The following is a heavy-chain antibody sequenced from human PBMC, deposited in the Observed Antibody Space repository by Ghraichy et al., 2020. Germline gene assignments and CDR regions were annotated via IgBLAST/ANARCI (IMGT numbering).Heavy chain of an antibody. D-gene: IGHD6-25*01. J-gene: IGHJ4*02. V-gene: IGHV3-30*18. CDR2: ITYDGNET. CDR3: VKEQSSGGYRTADY. CDR1: GFTVSTCC. Sequence: GGSLRLSCAASGFTVSTCCMRWVRQAPGKGLEWVAVITYDGNETYYADSVKGRFTISRDTSQNTLSLQMDSLRVEDTAVYYCVKEQSSGGYRTADYWGQGTLVTVSS.